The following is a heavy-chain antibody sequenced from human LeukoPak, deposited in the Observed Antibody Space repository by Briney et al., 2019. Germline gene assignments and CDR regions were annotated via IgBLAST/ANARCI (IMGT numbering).Heavy chain of an antibody. J-gene: IGHJ6*04. CDR1: GYSISSGYY. CDR3: AGTYCSGGSRYSELYYYYGMDV. Sequence: PSETLSLTCAVSGYSISSGYYWGWIRQPPGKGLEWIGSICHSGSTYYNPSLKSRVTISVDTSKNQFSLKLSSVTAADTAVYYCAGTYCSGGSRYSELYYYYGMDVWGKGTTVTVSS. V-gene: IGHV4-38-2*01. D-gene: IGHD2-15*01. CDR2: ICHSGST.